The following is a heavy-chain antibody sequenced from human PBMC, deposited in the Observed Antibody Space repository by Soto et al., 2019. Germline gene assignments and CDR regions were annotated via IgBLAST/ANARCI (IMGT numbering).Heavy chain of an antibody. CDR3: ARASV. Sequence: EVQLVESGGGSVQPGGSLRLSCAASGFTFSTSWMSWVRQAPGKGPEWVANMNQDGSVSYYVDSAKGRFTISRDSARQYLYLQMNSLRAEDTAVYYCARASVWGQGALVTVS. CDR2: MNQDGSVS. J-gene: IGHJ4*02. V-gene: IGHV3-7*05. CDR1: GFTFSTSW.